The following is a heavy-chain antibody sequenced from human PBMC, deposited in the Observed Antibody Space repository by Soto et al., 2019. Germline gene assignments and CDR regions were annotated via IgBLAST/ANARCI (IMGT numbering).Heavy chain of an antibody. D-gene: IGHD3-3*01. J-gene: IGHJ6*02. Sequence: QVQLVESGGGGVQPGRSLRLSCAASGFTFSSYAMHWVRQAPGKGLGGVAVISYDGSKKYYADSVKGRFTISRDNSKNTLYLQMNSLRAEDTAVYYCARYDFWRPLDYGMDVWGQGTTVTVSS. CDR2: ISYDGSKK. V-gene: IGHV3-30-3*01. CDR1: GFTFSSYA. CDR3: ARYDFWRPLDYGMDV.